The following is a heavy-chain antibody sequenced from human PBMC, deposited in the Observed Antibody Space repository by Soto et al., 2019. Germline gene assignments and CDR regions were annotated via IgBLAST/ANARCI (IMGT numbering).Heavy chain of an antibody. CDR2: INTDGSST. CDR1: GFYFSGDW. V-gene: IGHV3-74*01. D-gene: IGHD3-10*01. J-gene: IGHJ4*02. CDR3: VIAAARGDS. Sequence: GGSLRLSCAASGFYFSGDWMHWVRHVPGRGLEWVCRINTDGSSTLYADAVKGRFTISRDNAKNKLYLQMNSLRAADTAVYYCVIAAARGDSWGQGTQVTVSS.